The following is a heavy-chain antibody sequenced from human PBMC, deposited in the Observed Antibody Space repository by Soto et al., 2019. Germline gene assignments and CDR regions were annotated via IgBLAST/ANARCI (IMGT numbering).Heavy chain of an antibody. D-gene: IGHD3-9*01. CDR2: ISGSGGST. Sequence: GGSLRLSCAASGFTFSSYAMSWVRQAPGKGLEWVSAISGSGGSTYYADSVKGRFTISRGNSKNTLYLQMNSLRAEDTAVYYCAKGWPVLRYFESDYWGQGTLVSVS. CDR1: GFTFSSYA. V-gene: IGHV3-23*01. J-gene: IGHJ4*02. CDR3: AKGWPVLRYFESDY.